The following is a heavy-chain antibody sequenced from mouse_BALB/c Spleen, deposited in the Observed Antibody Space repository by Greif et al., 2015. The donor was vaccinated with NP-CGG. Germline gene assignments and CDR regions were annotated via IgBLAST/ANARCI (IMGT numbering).Heavy chain of an antibody. D-gene: IGHD1-1*01. Sequence: EVMLVESGGDLVKPGGSLKLSCAASGFTFSSYGMSWVRQTPDKRLEWVATISSGGSYTYYPDSVKGRFTISRDNAKNTLYLRMSSLKSEDTAMYYCARTDYYGSSYVGYFDVWGAGTTVTVSS. J-gene: IGHJ1*01. CDR1: GFTFSSYG. V-gene: IGHV5-6*01. CDR3: ARTDYYGSSYVGYFDV. CDR2: ISSGGSYT.